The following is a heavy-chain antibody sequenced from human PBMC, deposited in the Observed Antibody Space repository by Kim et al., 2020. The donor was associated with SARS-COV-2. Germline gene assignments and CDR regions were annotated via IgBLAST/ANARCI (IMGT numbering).Heavy chain of an antibody. CDR3: AKDGFVGSSWFPYYGMDV. CDR2: IYSCGST. Sequence: GGSLRLSCAASGFTVSSNYMSWVRQAPGKGLEWVSVIYSCGSTYYADSVKGRFTISRDNSKNTLYLQMNSLRAEDTALYYCAKDGFVGSSWFPYYGMDVWGQGTTVAASS. CDR1: GFTVSSNY. J-gene: IGHJ6*01. V-gene: IGHV3-53*01. D-gene: IGHD6-13*01.